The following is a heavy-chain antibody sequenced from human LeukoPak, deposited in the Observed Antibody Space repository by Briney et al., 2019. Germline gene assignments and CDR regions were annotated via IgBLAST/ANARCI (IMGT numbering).Heavy chain of an antibody. CDR3: ARDSRSGWYGNYFDY. Sequence: SETLSLTCAVYGGSFSGYYWSWIRQPPGKGLEWIGEINHSGSTNYNPSLKSRVTISVDTSKNQFSLKLSSVTAADTAVYYCARDSRSGWYGNYFDYWGQGTLVTVSS. V-gene: IGHV4-34*01. CDR2: INHSGST. J-gene: IGHJ4*02. CDR1: GGSFSGYY. D-gene: IGHD6-19*01.